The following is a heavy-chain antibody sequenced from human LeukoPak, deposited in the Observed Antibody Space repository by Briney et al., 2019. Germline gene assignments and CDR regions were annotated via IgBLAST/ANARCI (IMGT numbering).Heavy chain of an antibody. V-gene: IGHV3-21*01. J-gene: IGHJ4*02. CDR2: ISSSSSYI. CDR1: GFLVSSTY. Sequence: GGSLRLSCAATGFLVSSTYMSWVRQAPGKGLEWVSSISSSSSYIYYADSVKGRFTISKDNAKNSLYLQMNSLRAEDTAVYYCARMEAYYYDSSSSDYWGQGTLVTVSS. CDR3: ARMEAYYYDSSSSDY. D-gene: IGHD3-22*01.